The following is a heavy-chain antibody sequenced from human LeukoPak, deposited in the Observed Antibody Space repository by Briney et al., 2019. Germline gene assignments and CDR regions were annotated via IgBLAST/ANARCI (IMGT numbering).Heavy chain of an antibody. Sequence: GGSLGLSCAASGFTFSSYGMHWVRQAPGKGLEWVAVILYDGSNKYYADSVKGRFTISRDNSKNTLYLQMNSLRAEDTAVYYCAKDHEPHCGGDCFNGDYWGQGTLVTVSS. V-gene: IGHV3-30*18. CDR3: AKDHEPHCGGDCFNGDY. J-gene: IGHJ4*02. CDR1: GFTFSSYG. CDR2: ILYDGSNK. D-gene: IGHD2-21*02.